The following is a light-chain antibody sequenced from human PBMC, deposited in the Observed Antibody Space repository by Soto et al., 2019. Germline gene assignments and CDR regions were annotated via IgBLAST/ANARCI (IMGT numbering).Light chain of an antibody. CDR2: EGS. CDR3: CAYAGSTTFNYV. Sequence: QSALTQPASVSGSPGQSITISCTGTSSDVGSYNLVSWYQQHPGKAPKLMIYEGSKRPSGVSNRFSGSKSGNTASLTISGLQAEDQADYYCCAYAGSTTFNYVLGNGTKVT. V-gene: IGLV2-23*03. J-gene: IGLJ1*01. CDR1: SSDVGSYNL.